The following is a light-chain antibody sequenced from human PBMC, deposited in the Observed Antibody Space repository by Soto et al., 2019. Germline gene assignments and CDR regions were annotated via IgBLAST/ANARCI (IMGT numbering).Light chain of an antibody. CDR2: EAT. J-gene: IGLJ3*02. V-gene: IGLV2-23*01. CDR1: SSDVGTYDL. Sequence: QSALTQPASVSGSPGQSITISCTGSSSDVGTYDLVSWYQHHPGAAPKLMIYEATRRPSGISNRVSGSKSGNTASLTISGLQAEDEADYYCCSFAGSNSWVFGGGTKLTVL. CDR3: CSFAGSNSWV.